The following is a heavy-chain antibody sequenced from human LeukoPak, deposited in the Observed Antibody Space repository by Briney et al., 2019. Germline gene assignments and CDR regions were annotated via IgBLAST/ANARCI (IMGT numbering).Heavy chain of an antibody. Sequence: KSSETLSLTCAVYGGSFSGYYWSWIRQPPGKGLEWFGYIYYSGTTNYNPSLKSRVTISVDTSKNQFSLKLSSVTAADTAVYYCARGVYIAAAQYGYWGQGTLVTVSS. J-gene: IGHJ4*02. CDR3: ARGVYIAAAQYGY. CDR2: IYYSGTT. CDR1: GGSFSGYY. V-gene: IGHV4-59*01. D-gene: IGHD6-13*01.